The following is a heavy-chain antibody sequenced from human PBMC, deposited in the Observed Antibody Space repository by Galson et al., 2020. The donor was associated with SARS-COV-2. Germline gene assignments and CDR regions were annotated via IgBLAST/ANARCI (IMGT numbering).Heavy chain of an antibody. Sequence: SETLSLPCTVPGASIRTYYWSWLRQPPGKGLEWIGYTTSSGLTNHTPTLKSRVTVSVDASKNQFSLNLSSVTAADTGVDYCARTLLFWGDAFDIWGQGTMVTVSS. V-gene: IGHV4-59*01. CDR3: ARTLLFWGDAFDI. CDR1: GASIRTYY. CDR2: TTSSGLT. D-gene: IGHD7-27*01. J-gene: IGHJ3*02.